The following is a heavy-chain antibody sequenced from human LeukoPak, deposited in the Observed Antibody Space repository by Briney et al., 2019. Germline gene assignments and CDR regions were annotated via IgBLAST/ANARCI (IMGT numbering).Heavy chain of an antibody. D-gene: IGHD6-13*01. CDR1: GFTLSHYW. Sequence: PGGSLRLSCAASGFTLSHYWKGWVRQATGEGLEWVVNIKNDGGEKYYVDSVGGGFTISRDNDKNSLSLQMDSLRAEDTAVYYCARAMGLQRQLAFDYWGQGTQVTVSS. CDR3: ARAMGLQRQLAFDY. V-gene: IGHV3-7*02. CDR2: IKNDGGEK. J-gene: IGHJ4*02.